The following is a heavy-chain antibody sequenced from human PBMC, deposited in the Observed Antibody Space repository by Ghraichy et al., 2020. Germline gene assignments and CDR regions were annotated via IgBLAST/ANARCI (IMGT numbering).Heavy chain of an antibody. CDR1: GFTFSSYP. J-gene: IGHJ4*01. V-gene: IGHV3-30*04. D-gene: IGHD3-22*01. CDR3: AREGEYYYDSRGSFDS. Sequence: GGSLRLSCAASGFTFSSYPMHWVRQAPGKGLEWVATMSSNGKDQFYADSVKGRFTISRDISTNTVYLQMNSLRTEDMALYYCAREGEYYYDSRGSFDSWGQGTLVTVSP. CDR2: MSSNGKDQ.